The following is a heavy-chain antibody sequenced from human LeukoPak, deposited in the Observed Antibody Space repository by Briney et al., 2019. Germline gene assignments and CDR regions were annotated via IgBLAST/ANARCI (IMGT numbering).Heavy chain of an antibody. J-gene: IGHJ4*02. Sequence: SETLSLTCSVSGDSISSSDYFWGWIRQPPGKGLEWVGSIHYSGSSYYNPSLKSRVTISVDTSNNKFSLNLNSVTAADTAVYYCARWRSVGATGKYFDYWGRGVLVTVSS. V-gene: IGHV4-39*01. CDR2: IHYSGSS. CDR1: GDSISSSDYF. CDR3: ARWRSVGATGKYFDY. D-gene: IGHD1-26*01.